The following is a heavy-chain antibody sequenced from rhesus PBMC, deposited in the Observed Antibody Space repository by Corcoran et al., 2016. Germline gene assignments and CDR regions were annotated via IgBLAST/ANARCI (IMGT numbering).Heavy chain of an antibody. Sequence: QVQLQESGPGLVKPSETLALTCAVSGGSISRGYYYWSWIRQPPGKGLEWIGYIYGSSTSTNHNPSLNSRVTISKDTVKNQFSLELSSVTAADTAVYYCARDYYEDDYGYDDYWGQGVLVTVSS. V-gene: IGHV4S17*01. CDR2: IYGSSTST. CDR1: GGSISRGYYY. CDR3: ARDYYEDDYGYDDY. D-gene: IGHD3-9*01. J-gene: IGHJ4*01.